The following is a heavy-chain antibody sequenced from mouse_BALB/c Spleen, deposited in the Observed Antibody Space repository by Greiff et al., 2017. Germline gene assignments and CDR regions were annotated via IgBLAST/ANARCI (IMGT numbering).Heavy chain of an antibody. D-gene: IGHD2-3*01. Sequence: EVKVEESGPGLVNPSQSLSLTCSVTGYSITSGYYWNWIRQFPGNKLEWMGYISYDGSNNYNPSLKNRISITRDTSKNQLFLKLNAVTTEDTATYYCARFDDVYAMDYWGQGTLVTVSS. CDR1: GYSITSGYY. J-gene: IGHJ4*01. V-gene: IGHV3-6*02. CDR3: ARFDDVYAMDY. CDR2: ISYDGSN.